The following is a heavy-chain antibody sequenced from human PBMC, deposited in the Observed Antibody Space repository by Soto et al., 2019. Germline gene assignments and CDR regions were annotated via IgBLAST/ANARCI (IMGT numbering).Heavy chain of an antibody. J-gene: IGHJ3*02. CDR3: AILIVTLRWDPAERAVDI. V-gene: IGHV3-30*03. CDR1: GFSFSDYG. D-gene: IGHD2-15*01. CDR2: LSFDGDNS. Sequence: QEQLVESGGTVVQPGKSLRLSCVASGFSFSDYGMHWVRQAPGKALEWVAVLSFDGDNSHYSDSVKGRFTISRDNSRMTLFLLMHGLRPDDTARYYCAILIVTLRWDPAERAVDICGQWTLVTVSS.